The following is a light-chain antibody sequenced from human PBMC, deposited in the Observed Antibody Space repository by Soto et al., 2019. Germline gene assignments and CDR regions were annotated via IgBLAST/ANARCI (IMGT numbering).Light chain of an antibody. CDR2: GAS. Sequence: VELTQSEDTLGLSPGERASLPCHASQSVSSSYLAWYQQKPGQAPRLLIYGASSRATGIPDRFSGSGSGTDFNLTISRLEREDFAVYYCQQYGSSPQTFGEGTNVDIK. CDR3: QQYGSSPQT. V-gene: IGKV3-20*01. CDR1: QSVSSSY. J-gene: IGKJ1*01.